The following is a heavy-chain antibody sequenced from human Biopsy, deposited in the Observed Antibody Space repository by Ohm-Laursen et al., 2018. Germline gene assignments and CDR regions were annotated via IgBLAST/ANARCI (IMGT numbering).Heavy chain of an antibody. CDR2: INTENGNT. Sequence: ASVKVSCKASGYTFTSYGVSWVRQAPGQGLEWMGWINTENGNTIYAQNLQGRVTMTADTSTSTAYMEVTSLRSDDTAVYYCARAKLEPVYYYYGIDVWGQGTTVTVSS. CDR1: GYTFTSYG. CDR3: ARAKLEPVYYYYGIDV. D-gene: IGHD1-1*01. V-gene: IGHV1-18*01. J-gene: IGHJ6*02.